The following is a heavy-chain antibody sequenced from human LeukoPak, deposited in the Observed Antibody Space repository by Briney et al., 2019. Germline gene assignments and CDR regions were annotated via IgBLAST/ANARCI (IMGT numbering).Heavy chain of an antibody. CDR1: GGSISSYY. Sequence: SETLSLTCTVSGGSISSYYWSWIRQPPGKGLEWIGYIYYSGSTNYNPSLKSRVTISVDKSKNQFSLKLSSVTAADTAVYYCAREGIVVPAARVYGWFDPWGQGTLVTVSS. CDR2: IYYSGST. D-gene: IGHD2-2*01. V-gene: IGHV4-59*12. CDR3: AREGIVVPAARVYGWFDP. J-gene: IGHJ5*02.